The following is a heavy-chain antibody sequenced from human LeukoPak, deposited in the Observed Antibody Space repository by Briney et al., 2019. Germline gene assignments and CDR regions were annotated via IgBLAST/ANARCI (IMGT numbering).Heavy chain of an antibody. CDR3: ARGFRRITMVRGVISLWWFDP. V-gene: IGHV4-39*07. CDR1: SGSISTSNYY. J-gene: IGHJ5*02. D-gene: IGHD3-10*01. Sequence: SETLSLTCTVSSGSISTSNYYWGWVRQPPGKGLEWIGEINHSGSTNYNPSLKSRVTISVDTSKNQFSLKLSSVTAADTAVYYCARGFRRITMVRGVISLWWFDPWGQGTLVTVSS. CDR2: INHSGST.